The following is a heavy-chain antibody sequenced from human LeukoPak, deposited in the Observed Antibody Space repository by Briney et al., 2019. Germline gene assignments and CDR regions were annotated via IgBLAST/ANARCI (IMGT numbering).Heavy chain of an antibody. V-gene: IGHV5-51*01. CDR1: GYNFISNW. Sequence: GESLKISYQGSGYNFISNWIGWVRQTPGKGLEFLGIIYPHDSETIYSPSFQGQVTVSADKSISTAYLQWNSLKASDTAMYYCARVDRRGYSDYTAILPDYWGQGTLVTVSS. CDR3: ARVDRRGYSDYTAILPDY. J-gene: IGHJ4*02. CDR2: IYPHDSET. D-gene: IGHD5-12*01.